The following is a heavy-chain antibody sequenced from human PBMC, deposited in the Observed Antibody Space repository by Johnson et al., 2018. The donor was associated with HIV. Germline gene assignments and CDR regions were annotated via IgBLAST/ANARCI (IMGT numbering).Heavy chain of an antibody. CDR1: GFTVSGNY. Sequence: VQLVESGGGLVQPGGSLRLSCVASGFTVSGNYMSWVRQAPGKGLEWVANIKHDGSEKYYADSVKGRVTISRDNSKNTLYLQMNSLRAEDTAMYYCAKDNLKRTRGSDAFDIWGQGTRVTVSS. CDR3: AKDNLKRTRGSDAFDI. CDR2: IKHDGSEK. J-gene: IGHJ3*02. V-gene: IGHV3-7*01. D-gene: IGHD2-15*01.